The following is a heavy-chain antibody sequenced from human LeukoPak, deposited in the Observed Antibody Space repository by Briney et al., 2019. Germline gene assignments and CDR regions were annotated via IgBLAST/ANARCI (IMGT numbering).Heavy chain of an antibody. CDR2: ICGSGGST. J-gene: IGHJ4*02. CDR1: GFTFSSYA. CDR3: AKDGGSWEYYFDY. Sequence: GGSLRLSCAASGFTFSSYAMSWVRQAPGKGLEWVSAICGSGGSTYYADSVKGRFTISRDNSKNTLYLQMNSLRAEDTAVYYCAKDGGSWEYYFDYWGQGTLVTVSS. D-gene: IGHD6-13*01. V-gene: IGHV3-23*01.